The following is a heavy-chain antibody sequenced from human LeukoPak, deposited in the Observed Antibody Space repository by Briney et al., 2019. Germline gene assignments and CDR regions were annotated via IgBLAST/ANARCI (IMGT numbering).Heavy chain of an antibody. Sequence: ASVKVSCKASGYTFTSYGISWVRQAPGQGLEWMGWISPYNGNTNYAQKFQGRVTITTDTSTSTAYMELRSLTSDDPAVYYCARSAGSGYDWLEYYFDYWGQGTVVTVSS. CDR2: ISPYNGNT. D-gene: IGHD5-12*01. CDR1: GYTFTSYG. J-gene: IGHJ4*02. V-gene: IGHV1-18*01. CDR3: ARSAGSGYDWLEYYFDY.